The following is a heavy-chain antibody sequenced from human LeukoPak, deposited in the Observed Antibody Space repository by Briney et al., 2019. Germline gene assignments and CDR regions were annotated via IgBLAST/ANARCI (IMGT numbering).Heavy chain of an antibody. CDR2: INSDGSST. CDR3: ARARGLLGWFDP. D-gene: IGHD2/OR15-2a*01. Sequence: GGSLRLSCAASGFTFSSYWMHWVRQAPGKGLVWVSRINSDGSSTSYADSVKGRLTISRDNAKNTLYLQTNSLRAEDTAVYYCARARGLLGWFDPWGQGTLVTVSS. J-gene: IGHJ5*02. V-gene: IGHV3-74*01. CDR1: GFTFSSYW.